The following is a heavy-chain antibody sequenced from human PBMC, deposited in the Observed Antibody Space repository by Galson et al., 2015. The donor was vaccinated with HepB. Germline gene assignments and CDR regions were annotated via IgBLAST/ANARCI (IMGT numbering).Heavy chain of an antibody. V-gene: IGHV1-24*01. Sequence: SVKVSCKVSGSTLTELSMHWVRQAPGKGLEWMGGFDPEDGETIYAQKFQGRVTMTEDTSTDTAYMELSSLRSEDTAVYYCATARQWLANFDYWGQGTLVTVPS. CDR1: GSTLTELS. D-gene: IGHD6-19*01. CDR3: ATARQWLANFDY. J-gene: IGHJ4*02. CDR2: FDPEDGET.